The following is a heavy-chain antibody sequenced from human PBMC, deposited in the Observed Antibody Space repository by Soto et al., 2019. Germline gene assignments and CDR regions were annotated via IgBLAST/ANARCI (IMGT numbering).Heavy chain of an antibody. V-gene: IGHV3-23*01. D-gene: IGHD3-3*01. CDR2: ISGSGGST. J-gene: IGHJ4*02. CDR1: GFTFSSYA. Sequence: EVQLLESGGGLVQPGGSLRLSCAASGFTFSSYAISWVRQAPGKGLEWVSAISGSGGSTYYADSVKGRFTISRDNSKNTLYLQMNSLRAEDTAVYYCASPVLDDFWSGYYNPVFDYWGQGTLVTVSS. CDR3: ASPVLDDFWSGYYNPVFDY.